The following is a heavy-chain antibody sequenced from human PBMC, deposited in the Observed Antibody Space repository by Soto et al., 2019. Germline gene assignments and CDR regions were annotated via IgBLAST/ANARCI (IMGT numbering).Heavy chain of an antibody. Sequence: QVQLQQWGAGLLKPSETLSLTCAVYGGSFSGYYWSWIRQPPGKGLEWIGEINHSGSTNYNPSLKSRVTISVDTSKNLFSLRLSSVTAADTAVYYCARASYSPLNWGQGTLVTVSS. D-gene: IGHD2-15*01. V-gene: IGHV4-34*01. CDR2: INHSGST. J-gene: IGHJ4*02. CDR1: GGSFSGYY. CDR3: ARASYSPLN.